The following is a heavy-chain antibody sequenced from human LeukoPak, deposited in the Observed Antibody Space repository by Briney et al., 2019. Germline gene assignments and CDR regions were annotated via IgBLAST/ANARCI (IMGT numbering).Heavy chain of an antibody. Sequence: PGGSLRLSCAASGFTVSSNYMSWVRQAPGKGLEWVSRVNSDGSSIRYADSVKGRFTISRDNAKNTLYLQMSSLRAEDTAVYYCSRSHYYDSSAFSYYYGLDVWGQGTTVTVSS. V-gene: IGHV3-74*01. CDR3: SRSHYYDSSAFSYYYGLDV. CDR2: VNSDGSSI. D-gene: IGHD3-22*01. J-gene: IGHJ6*02. CDR1: GFTVSSNY.